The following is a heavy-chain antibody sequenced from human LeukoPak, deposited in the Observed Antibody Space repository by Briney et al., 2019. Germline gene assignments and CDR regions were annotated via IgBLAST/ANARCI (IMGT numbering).Heavy chain of an antibody. D-gene: IGHD2-2*01. V-gene: IGHV1-18*01. CDR3: ATATQPRGYFLH. CDR1: GYTFTTYS. CDR2: ISVNNGGT. J-gene: IGHJ1*01. Sequence: VASVKVSCKASGYTFTTYSLAWVRQAPGQSLEWMGWISVNNGGTNYAQSFQDRVTLTRDTSTNTAYLELRSLRSDDTAIIYCATATQPRGYFLHWGQGTPVTVSS.